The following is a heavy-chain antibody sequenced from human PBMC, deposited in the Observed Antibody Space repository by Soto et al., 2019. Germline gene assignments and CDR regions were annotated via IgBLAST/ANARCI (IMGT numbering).Heavy chain of an antibody. CDR3: ARGERYYYDSSGYFGFDY. D-gene: IGHD3-22*01. CDR1: GYSFSFYG. Sequence: ASVKVSCKASGYSFSFYGINWVRQAPGQGLEWMGWINPSDGHTKFSQKFEDRVTMTRATSTNTAYMELRSLRSEDTAVYYCARGERYYYDSSGYFGFDYWGQGTLVTVSS. V-gene: IGHV1-18*01. J-gene: IGHJ4*02. CDR2: INPSDGHT.